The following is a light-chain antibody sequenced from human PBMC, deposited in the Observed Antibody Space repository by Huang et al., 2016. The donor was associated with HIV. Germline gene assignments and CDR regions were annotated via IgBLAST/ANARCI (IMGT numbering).Light chain of an antibody. CDR2: GAS. V-gene: IGKV3-15*01. CDR1: QGISNN. CDR3: LQYINWPRT. J-gene: IGKJ2*01. Sequence: EMVMTQSPDTLSVSPGESVTLSCRASQGISNNLAWYQHKPGQAPRLLIHGASTRAAGIPARFRGRGSEIAFSLTINSLQSEDSAVYYCLQYINWPRTFGQGTKLEIK.